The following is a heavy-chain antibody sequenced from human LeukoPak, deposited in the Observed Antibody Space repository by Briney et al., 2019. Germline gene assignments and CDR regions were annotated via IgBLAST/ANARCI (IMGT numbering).Heavy chain of an antibody. CDR3: AKDHIRIPAAGLIQH. V-gene: IGHV3-30*18. D-gene: IGHD6-13*01. CDR2: ITNDGSRQ. J-gene: IGHJ1*01. CDR1: IFVFSEYY. Sequence: PGGSLRLSCETSIFVFSEYYMHWVRLAPGKGLEWLAVITNDGSRQYYAASVKGRFTISRGDSKNTLYLQMNSLRAEDTAVYYCAKDHIRIPAAGLIQHWGQGTLVTVSS.